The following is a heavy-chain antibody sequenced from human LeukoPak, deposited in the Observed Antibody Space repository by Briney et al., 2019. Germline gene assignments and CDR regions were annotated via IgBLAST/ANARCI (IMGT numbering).Heavy chain of an antibody. J-gene: IGHJ6*03. CDR1: GFSFSGYG. Sequence: GGSLRLSCAASGFSFSGYGMHWVRQAPGKGLEWVAFIRYDGGNEYYADSVKGRFTISRDKSKNTLSLQMNGLRVEDTAVYYCAKVMPPGRIRFYSYYMDVWGKGTTVSVS. D-gene: IGHD2-15*01. CDR2: IRYDGGNE. V-gene: IGHV3-30*02. CDR3: AKVMPPGRIRFYSYYMDV.